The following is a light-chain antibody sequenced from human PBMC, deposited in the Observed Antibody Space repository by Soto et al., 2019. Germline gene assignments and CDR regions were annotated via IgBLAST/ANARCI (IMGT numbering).Light chain of an antibody. CDR1: SSDVGGYKY. J-gene: IGLJ3*02. V-gene: IGLV2-14*01. Sequence: QSALTQPASVSGSPGQSITISCSGTSSDVGGYKYVSWYQQHPGKAPKLMIYEVGNRPSGVSQRFSGSKSGNTASLTIFGLQAEDEADHYCSSYASSSTLVFGGGTQLTV. CDR3: SSYASSSTLV. CDR2: EVG.